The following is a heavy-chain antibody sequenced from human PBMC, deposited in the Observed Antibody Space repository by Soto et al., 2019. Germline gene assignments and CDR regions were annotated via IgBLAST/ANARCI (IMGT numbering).Heavy chain of an antibody. Sequence: QVQLVESGGGVVQPGRSLRLSCAASGFTFSSYGMHWVRQAPGKGLEWVAVIWYDGSNKYYADSVKGRFTISRDNSKNTLYLQMNSLRAEDTAVYYCARGDWNYTIDMDVWGKGTTVTVSS. D-gene: IGHD1-7*01. V-gene: IGHV3-33*01. CDR1: GFTFSSYG. CDR3: ARGDWNYTIDMDV. J-gene: IGHJ6*03. CDR2: IWYDGSNK.